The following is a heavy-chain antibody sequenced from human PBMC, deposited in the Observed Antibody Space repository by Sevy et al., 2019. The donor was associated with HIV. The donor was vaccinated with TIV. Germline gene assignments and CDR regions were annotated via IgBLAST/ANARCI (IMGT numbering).Heavy chain of an antibody. CDR1: GFTFSSYW. J-gene: IGHJ6*02. D-gene: IGHD3-3*01. Sequence: GGSLRLSCAASGFTFSSYWMHWVRQAPGKGLVWVSRINSDGSSTSYADSVKGRFTISRDNAKNTPYLQMNSLRAEDTAVYYCAGGRYYDFWSGPRYGMDVWGQGTTVTVSS. V-gene: IGHV3-74*01. CDR2: INSDGSST. CDR3: AGGRYYDFWSGPRYGMDV.